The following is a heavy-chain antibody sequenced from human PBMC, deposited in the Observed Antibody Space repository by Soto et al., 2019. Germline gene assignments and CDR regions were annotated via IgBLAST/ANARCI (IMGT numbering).Heavy chain of an antibody. CDR2: ISFDGTNT. Sequence: PGGSLRLSCAASGFSFNTYGIHWVRQPPGKGLEWVAVISFDGTNTFEADSVKGRFSISRDNSKNILYLQMNRLTIEDAAVYYCAKDLALYQIGSHYGMDVWGPGTTVTAP. V-gene: IGHV3-30*18. D-gene: IGHD2-2*03. J-gene: IGHJ6*02. CDR3: AKDLALYQIGSHYGMDV. CDR1: GFSFNTYG.